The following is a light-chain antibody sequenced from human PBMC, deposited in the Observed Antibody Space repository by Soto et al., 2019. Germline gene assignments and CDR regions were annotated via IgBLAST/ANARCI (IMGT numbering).Light chain of an antibody. CDR2: GES. CDR1: QSLTNTF. J-gene: IGKJ4*01. V-gene: IGKV3-20*01. CDR3: QQYGTLPLS. Sequence: EILLTQSPGTLSLSPGDRATLSCRASQSLTNTFLAWYQQIPGQTPRLLIYGESTKATGNPNRFSGSGSGTDFTFTISRLEPEDFAVYFCQQYGTLPLSFGGGTKVDIK.